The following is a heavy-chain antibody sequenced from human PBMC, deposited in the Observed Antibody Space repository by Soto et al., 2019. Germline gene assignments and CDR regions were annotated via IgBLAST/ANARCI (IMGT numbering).Heavy chain of an antibody. D-gene: IGHD6-13*01. J-gene: IGHJ6*02. CDR2: ISGSGGST. CDR3: AKDSRIAAAGDYYYYGMDV. V-gene: IGHV3-23*01. Sequence: SLRLSCAASGFTFSSYAMSWVRQAPGKGLEWVSAISGSGGSTYYADSVKGRFTISRDNSKNTLYLQMNSLRAEDTAVYYCAKDSRIAAAGDYYYYGMDVWGQGTTVTVSS. CDR1: GFTFSSYA.